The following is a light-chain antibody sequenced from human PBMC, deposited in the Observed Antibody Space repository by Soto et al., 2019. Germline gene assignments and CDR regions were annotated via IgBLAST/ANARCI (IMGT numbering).Light chain of an antibody. CDR2: GAS. Sequence: DIQMTQSPSSVSASVGDRVTITCRASQGINSWLVWYQQKPGKAPKLLIYGASSLQSGVSSRFSGSGSGTDFTLTISSVQPEDFATYYCQQSNTFPLTFGGGTKVDIK. V-gene: IGKV1-12*01. CDR3: QQSNTFPLT. CDR1: QGINSW. J-gene: IGKJ4*01.